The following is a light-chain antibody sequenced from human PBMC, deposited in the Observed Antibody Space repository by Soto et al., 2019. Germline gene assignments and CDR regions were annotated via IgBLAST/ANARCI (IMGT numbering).Light chain of an antibody. V-gene: IGKV4-1*01. Sequence: DIVMTQSPDSLAVSLGERATINCKSSQSVLYSSNNKNYLAWYQQKPGQPPKLLIYWASTRESGVPDRFSGSGSWTDFTLTISSLHAEDVAVYYCQQYDSTFLTFGGGTKVEIK. CDR3: QQYDSTFLT. J-gene: IGKJ4*01. CDR1: QSVLYSSNNKNY. CDR2: WAS.